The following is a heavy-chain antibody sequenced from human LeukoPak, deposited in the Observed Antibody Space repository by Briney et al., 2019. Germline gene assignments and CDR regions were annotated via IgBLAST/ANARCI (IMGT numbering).Heavy chain of an antibody. D-gene: IGHD2-2*01. CDR1: GFSLSSYD. Sequence: NPGGSLRLSCAASGFSLSSYDMNWVRQAPGKGLEWVSSISTTSTYIYYRYSVKGRFTIPRDNARNSLYLQMNGLRAEDTAVYYCARADCFSSTCYLRSSWFDPWGQGTLVTVSS. CDR3: ARADCFSSTCYLRSSWFDP. CDR2: ISTTSTYI. V-gene: IGHV3-21*01. J-gene: IGHJ5*02.